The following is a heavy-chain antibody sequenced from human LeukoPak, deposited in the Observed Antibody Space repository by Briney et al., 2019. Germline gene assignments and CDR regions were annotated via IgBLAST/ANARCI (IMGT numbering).Heavy chain of an antibody. CDR1: GYTFTGYY. Sequence: ASVKVSCKASGYTFTGYYMHWVRQAPGQGLEWMGRINPNSGGTNYAQKFQGRVTMTRDMSISTAYMELSRLRSDDTAVYYCARVARAQNRKTLFDYWGQGTLVTVSS. J-gene: IGHJ4*02. V-gene: IGHV1-2*06. CDR2: INPNSGGT. CDR3: ARVARAQNRKTLFDY. D-gene: IGHD1-14*01.